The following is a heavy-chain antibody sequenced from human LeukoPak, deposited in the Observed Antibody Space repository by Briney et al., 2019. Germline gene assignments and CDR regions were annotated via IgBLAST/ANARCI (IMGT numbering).Heavy chain of an antibody. CDR3: ARASSGWYLESAFDI. Sequence: ASVKVSCKASGYTFTSYYMHWVRQAPGQGLEWMGWINPNSGGTNYAQKFQGRVTMTRDTSISTAYMELSRLRSDDTAVYYCARASSGWYLESAFDIWGQGTMVTVSS. D-gene: IGHD6-19*01. V-gene: IGHV1-2*02. CDR2: INPNSGGT. CDR1: GYTFTSYY. J-gene: IGHJ3*02.